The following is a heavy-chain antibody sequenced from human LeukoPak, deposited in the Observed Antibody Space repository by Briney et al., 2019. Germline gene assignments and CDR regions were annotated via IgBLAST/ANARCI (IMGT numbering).Heavy chain of an antibody. D-gene: IGHD3-3*01. Sequence: GGSLRLSCTASGFTFGDYAMSWFRQAPGKGLEWVGFIRSKAYGGTTEYAASVKGRFTISRDDSKSTAYLQMNSLKTEDTAVYYCTRHYDFWSGYFKLFDYWGQGTLVTVSS. CDR1: GFTFGDYA. CDR2: IRSKAYGGTT. CDR3: TRHYDFWSGYFKLFDY. J-gene: IGHJ4*02. V-gene: IGHV3-49*03.